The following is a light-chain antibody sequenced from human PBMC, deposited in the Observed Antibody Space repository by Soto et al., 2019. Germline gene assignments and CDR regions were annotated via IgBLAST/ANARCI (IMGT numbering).Light chain of an antibody. J-gene: IGKJ3*01. V-gene: IGKV1-5*03. CDR3: QQYNRGGFT. CDR1: QSISNW. Sequence: DIQMTQSPSTLSASVGDRVTITCRASQSISNWLAWYQQKPGKAPNLLIYKASGLETGVPSRFSGSGSGTDFTLTISSLQPDDVATYYRQQYNRGGFTFVPGTKVDIK. CDR2: KAS.